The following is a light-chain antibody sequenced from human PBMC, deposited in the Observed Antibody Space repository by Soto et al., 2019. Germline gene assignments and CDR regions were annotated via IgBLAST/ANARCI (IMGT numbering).Light chain of an antibody. CDR3: QQSYSTPPT. Sequence: DIQMTQSPSSLSASVGDRVTITCRASQSISRYLNWYQQEPGRAPKLLISAASSLQSGVPSRFSGSGSGTDFTLTISSLQPEDFATYYCQQSYSTPPTFGGGTKVEIK. J-gene: IGKJ4*01. V-gene: IGKV1-39*01. CDR2: AAS. CDR1: QSISRY.